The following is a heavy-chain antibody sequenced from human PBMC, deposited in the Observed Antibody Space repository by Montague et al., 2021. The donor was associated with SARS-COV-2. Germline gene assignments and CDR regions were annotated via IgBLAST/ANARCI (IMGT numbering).Heavy chain of an antibody. CDR1: GFSLSTSGMC. CDR2: IDWDDDT. CDR3: ARTAGTNYTGYYYYAVGI. J-gene: IGHJ6*02. Sequence: VKPTPPLTLTCTFSGFSLSTSGMCVSWIRQPPGKALEWLARIDWDDDTYYSTSLKTRLTISKDTSKNQVVLTMTNMDPVDTATYYCARTAGTNYTGYYYYAVGIWGQGTTVTVSS. D-gene: IGHD3-10*01. V-gene: IGHV2-70*11.